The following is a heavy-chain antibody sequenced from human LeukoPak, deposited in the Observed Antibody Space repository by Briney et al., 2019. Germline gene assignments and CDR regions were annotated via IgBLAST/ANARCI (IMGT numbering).Heavy chain of an antibody. CDR3: ARDSRSYDFLGD. CDR1: GGSISSSSYY. V-gene: IGHV4-39*07. D-gene: IGHD3-3*01. Sequence: SETLSLTCTVFGGSISSSSYYWGWIRQPPGKGLEWIGSIYYSGSTYYNPSLKSRVTISVDTSKNQFSLKLSSVTAADTAVYYCARDSRSYDFLGDWGQGTLVTVSS. J-gene: IGHJ4*02. CDR2: IYYSGST.